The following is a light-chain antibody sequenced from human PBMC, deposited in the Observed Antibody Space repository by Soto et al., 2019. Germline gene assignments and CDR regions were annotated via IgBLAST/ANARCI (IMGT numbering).Light chain of an antibody. CDR2: GNS. Sequence: QSVLTQPPSVSGAPGQRVTISCTGSSSNIGAGYDVHWYQQLPGTAPKLLIYGNSNRPSGVPDRFSGSKSGTSASLAITGLQAEDEADYSSQPYDTTLSGSVVFGGGTKLTVL. CDR3: QPYDTTLSGSVV. CDR1: SSNIGAGYD. J-gene: IGLJ2*01. V-gene: IGLV1-40*01.